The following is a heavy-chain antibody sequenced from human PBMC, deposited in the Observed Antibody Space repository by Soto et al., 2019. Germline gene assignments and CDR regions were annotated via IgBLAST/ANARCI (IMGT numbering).Heavy chain of an antibody. CDR2: INPSGGST. J-gene: IGHJ6*02. CDR1: GYTFTSYY. V-gene: IGHV1-46*01. Sequence: ASVKVSCKASGYTFTSYYMHWVRQAPGQGLEWMGIINPSGGSTSYAQKFQGRVTMTRDTSTSTVYMELSSLRSEDTAVYYCARDAYYDFWSGYYTGPYYSMDVWGQGTTVTVSS. D-gene: IGHD3-3*01. CDR3: ARDAYYDFWSGYYTGPYYSMDV.